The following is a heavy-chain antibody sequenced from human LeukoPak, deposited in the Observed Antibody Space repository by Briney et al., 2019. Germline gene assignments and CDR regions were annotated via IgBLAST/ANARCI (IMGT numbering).Heavy chain of an antibody. V-gene: IGHV3-21*01. Sequence: GGSLRLSCAASGFTFSSYSMNWVRQAPGKGLEWVSSISSSSSYIYYADSVKGRFTISRDNAKNSLYLQMNSLRAEDTAVYYCARDIGGRLAAAGTGPQDYWGQGTLVTVSS. D-gene: IGHD6-13*01. CDR1: GFTFSSYS. CDR3: ARDIGGRLAAAGTGPQDY. J-gene: IGHJ4*02. CDR2: ISSSSSYI.